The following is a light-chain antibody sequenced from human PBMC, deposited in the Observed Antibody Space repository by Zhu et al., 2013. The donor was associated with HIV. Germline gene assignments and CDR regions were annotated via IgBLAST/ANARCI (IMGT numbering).Light chain of an antibody. Sequence: EIQMTQSPPSLSASVGDRVTITCRASQGISNYLAWYQQKPGKVPKPLIYAASTLQSGVPSRFSGSGSGTDFTLTISSLQPEDVATYYCQKYNSARFTFGPGTKVDIK. CDR2: AAS. CDR1: QGISNY. V-gene: IGKV1-27*01. CDR3: QKYNSARFT. J-gene: IGKJ3*01.